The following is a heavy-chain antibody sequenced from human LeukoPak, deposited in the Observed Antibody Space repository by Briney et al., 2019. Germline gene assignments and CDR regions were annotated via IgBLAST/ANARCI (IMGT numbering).Heavy chain of an antibody. D-gene: IGHD1-26*01. CDR3: ATDRNGGKYYDY. CDR2: IWYDGSNQ. J-gene: IGHJ4*02. Sequence: GRSLRLSCAASGLNFRNYGMHWVRQAPGKGLEWVAVIWYDGSNQYYVDSMKGRFTVSKDNAKNMLYLQMNSLRAEDTAVYYCATDRNGGKYYDYWGQGTLVTVSS. CDR1: GLNFRNYG. V-gene: IGHV3-33*01.